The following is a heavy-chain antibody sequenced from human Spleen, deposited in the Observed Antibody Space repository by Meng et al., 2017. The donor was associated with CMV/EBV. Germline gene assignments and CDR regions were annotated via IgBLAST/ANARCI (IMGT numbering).Heavy chain of an antibody. CDR3: VRGGGENWFDP. D-gene: IGHD3-16*01. J-gene: IGHJ5*02. CDR1: GGSISSNYW. V-gene: IGHV4-4*02. CDR2: IYQSGSI. Sequence: GSLRLSCVVSGGSISSNYWWNWVRQSPGKGLEWIGEIYQSGSINYNPSLKSRVTVSVDKSQKYLSLKLTSVTAADTAVYYCVRGGGENWFDPWGQGTLVTFSS.